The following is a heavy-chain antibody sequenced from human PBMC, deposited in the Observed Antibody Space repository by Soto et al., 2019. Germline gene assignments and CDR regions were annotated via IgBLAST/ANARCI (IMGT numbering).Heavy chain of an antibody. V-gene: IGHV4-59*01. CDR2: VRHSGD. CDR1: GASIGSYY. J-gene: IGHJ3*01. CDR3: ARGGPGDAFDV. Sequence: QALLQESGPALVKPSETLTLTCTVSGASIGSYYWTWIRQSPGKRLEWVGYVRHSGDGYHPSLKSRFTISSDTSKNQGSLKMTNVTAADTAFYYCARGGPGDAFDVWGQGTFVVVS.